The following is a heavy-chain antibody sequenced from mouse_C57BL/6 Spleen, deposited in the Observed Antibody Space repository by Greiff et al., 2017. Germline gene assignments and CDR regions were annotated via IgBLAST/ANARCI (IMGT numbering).Heavy chain of an antibody. CDR2: IDPSDSYT. J-gene: IGHJ1*03. D-gene: IGHD1-1*01. CDR1: GYTFTSYW. CDR3: ARKGTTVVARWYFDV. V-gene: IGHV1-50*01. Sequence: VKLQQPGAELVKPGASVKLSCKASGYTFTSYWMQWVKQRPGQGLEWIGEIDPSDSYTTYNQKFKGKATLTVDTSSSTAYMQFSSLTSEDAAVYYCARKGTTVVARWYFDVWGTGTTVTVSS.